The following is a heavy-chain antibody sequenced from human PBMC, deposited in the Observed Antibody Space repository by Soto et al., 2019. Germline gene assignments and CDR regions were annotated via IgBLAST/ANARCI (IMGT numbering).Heavy chain of an antibody. CDR2: IYPDDSDT. Sequence: GESLKISCKGSGYSFTIYWIAWVRQMPGKGLEWMGIIYPDDSDTRYSPSFQGQVTISADKSISTAYLQWSSLKASDTAMYYCARGYCSSSSCYKGFDYWRQRTPVPASS. CDR3: ARGYCSSSSCYKGFDY. J-gene: IGHJ4*02. CDR1: GYSFTIYW. D-gene: IGHD2-2*02. V-gene: IGHV5-51*01.